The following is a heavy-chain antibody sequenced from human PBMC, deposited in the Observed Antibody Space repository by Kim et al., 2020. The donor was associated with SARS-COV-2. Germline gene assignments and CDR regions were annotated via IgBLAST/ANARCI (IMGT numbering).Heavy chain of an antibody. CDR3: ARGDTRGGNYDSSGYYFDY. D-gene: IGHD3-22*01. Sequence: SETLSLTCAVYGGSFSGYYWSWIRQPPGKGLEWIGEINHSGSTNYNPSLKSRVTISVDTSKNQFSLKLSSETAADTAVYYCARGDTRGGNYDSSGYYFDYWGQGTLVTVSS. J-gene: IGHJ4*02. CDR1: GGSFSGYY. CDR2: INHSGST. V-gene: IGHV4-34*01.